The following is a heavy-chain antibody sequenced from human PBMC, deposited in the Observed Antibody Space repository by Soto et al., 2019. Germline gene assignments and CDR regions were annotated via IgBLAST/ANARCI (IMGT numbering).Heavy chain of an antibody. CDR1: GYTFTSYG. V-gene: IGHV1-18*01. D-gene: IGHD6-25*01. J-gene: IGHJ4*02. CDR2: ISAYNGNT. CDR3: ARDGGYSSVSVGTDY. Sequence: ASVKVSCKASGYTFTSYGISWARQAPGQGLEWMGWISAYNGNTNYAQKLQGRVTMTTDTSTSTAYMELRSLRSDDTAVYYCARDGGYSSVSVGTDYWGQGTLVTVSS.